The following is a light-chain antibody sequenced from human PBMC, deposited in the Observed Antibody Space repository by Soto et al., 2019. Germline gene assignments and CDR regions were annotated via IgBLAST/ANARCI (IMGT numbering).Light chain of an antibody. J-gene: IGKJ1*01. V-gene: IGKV3-20*01. Sequence: EIVLTQFPDTLSLSPGERATLSRRASQSVSSSSLAWYQQKRGQAPRLLIHGASSRATGIPDRFSGSGSGTDFTLTISRLEPEDFAVYYCQQYGSSPRTFGQGTKVDIK. CDR2: GAS. CDR1: QSVSSSS. CDR3: QQYGSSPRT.